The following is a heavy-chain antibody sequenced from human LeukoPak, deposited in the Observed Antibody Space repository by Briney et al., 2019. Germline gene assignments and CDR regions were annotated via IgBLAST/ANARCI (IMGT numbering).Heavy chain of an antibody. CDR2: IIPIFGTA. V-gene: IGHV1-69*05. CDR1: GGTFSSYA. D-gene: IGHD6-6*01. J-gene: IGHJ6*03. Sequence: SVKVSCKASGGTFSSYAISWVRQARGQGLEWMGGIIPIFGTANYAKKFQGRVTITTDESTSTAYMELSSLRSEDTAVYYCARDTDSSSGYYYYMDVWGKGTTVTVSS. CDR3: ARDTDSSSGYYYYMDV.